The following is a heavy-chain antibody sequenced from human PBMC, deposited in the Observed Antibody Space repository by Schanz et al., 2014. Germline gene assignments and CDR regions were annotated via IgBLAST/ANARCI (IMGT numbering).Heavy chain of an antibody. Sequence: QVQLVQSGAEVKKPGSPVKVSCKASGGTFSSFGINWVRQAPGQGLEWMGRIIPSLGLAKYEQKFQDKVTITADTSTNTAYMELSSLTSEDTAVYFCARPFLGYYGDLAYWGQGTLLTDSS. CDR3: ARPFLGYYGDLAY. J-gene: IGHJ4*02. V-gene: IGHV1-69*02. CDR1: GGTFSSFG. CDR2: IIPSLGLA. D-gene: IGHD4-17*01.